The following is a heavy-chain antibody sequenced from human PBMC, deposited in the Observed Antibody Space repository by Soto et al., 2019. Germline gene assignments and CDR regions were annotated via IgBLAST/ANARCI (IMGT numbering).Heavy chain of an antibody. V-gene: IGHV4-39*01. CDR2: IYYSGST. J-gene: IGHJ4*02. CDR3: AIGLLLYYDILTGYYPLDY. Sequence: SETLSLTCTVSGGSISSSSYYWGWIRQPPGKGLEWIGSIYYSGSTYYNPSLKSRVTISVDTSKNQFSLKLSSVTAADTAVFFCAIGLLLYYDILTGYYPLDYWGQGTLVTVSS. D-gene: IGHD3-9*01. CDR1: GGSISSSSYY.